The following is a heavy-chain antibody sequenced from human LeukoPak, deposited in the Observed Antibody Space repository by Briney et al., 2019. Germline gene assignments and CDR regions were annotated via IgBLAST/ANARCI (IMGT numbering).Heavy chain of an antibody. Sequence: ASVKVSCKASGYTFTSYDINWVRQAPGQGLEWMGWMNPNSGNTGYAQKFQGRATMTRNTSISTAYMELSSLRSEDTAVYYCARGFSSRRITYYYYYYGMDVWGQGTTVTVSS. CDR3: ARGFSSRRITYYYYYYGMDV. CDR1: GYTFTSYD. V-gene: IGHV1-8*01. J-gene: IGHJ6*02. CDR2: MNPNSGNT. D-gene: IGHD3-10*01.